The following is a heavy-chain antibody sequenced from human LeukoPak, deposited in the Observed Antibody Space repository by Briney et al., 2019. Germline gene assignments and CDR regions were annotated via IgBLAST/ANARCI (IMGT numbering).Heavy chain of an antibody. CDR3: AKDWGMGDQLLRIDY. V-gene: IGHV3-23*01. CDR2: ICVSWCGT. J-gene: IGHJ4*02. CDR1: VFTFSSYA. Sequence: GGSLRLSCAASVFTFSSYAMSWVCQAPGTGLEWVSDICVSWCGTYYAHPVKGRFTISRDNSKNTLFLQKHSPRAEATAVYSCAKDWGMGDQLLRIDYWGQGTLVSVPS. D-gene: IGHD2-2*01.